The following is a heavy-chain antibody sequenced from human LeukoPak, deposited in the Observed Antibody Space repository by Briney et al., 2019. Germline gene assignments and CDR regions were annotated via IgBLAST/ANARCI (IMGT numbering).Heavy chain of an antibody. J-gene: IGHJ4*02. D-gene: IGHD3-22*01. CDR1: GGSFSGYY. V-gene: IGHV4-34*01. Sequence: SETLSLTCAVYGGSFSGYYWSWIRQPPGKGLEWIGEINHSGSTNYNPSLKSRVTISVDTSKNQFSLKLSTVTAADTAVYYCARGRYYDSRFDYWGQGTLVTVSS. CDR2: INHSGST. CDR3: ARGRYYDSRFDY.